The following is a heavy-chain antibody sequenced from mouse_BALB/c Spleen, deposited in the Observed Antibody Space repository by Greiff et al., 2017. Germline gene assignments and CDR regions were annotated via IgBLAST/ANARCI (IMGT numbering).Heavy chain of an antibody. V-gene: IGHV5-6*03. CDR2: ISSGGSYT. D-gene: IGHD2-4*01. J-gene: IGHJ2*01. Sequence: EVKLVESGGGLVKPGGSLKLSCAASGFAFSSYDMSWVRQTPDKRLEWVATISSGGSYTYYPDSVKGRFTISRDNAKNTLYLQMSSLKSEDTAMYYCARHDDYDERGLDYWGQGTTLTVSS. CDR1: GFAFSSYD. CDR3: ARHDDYDERGLDY.